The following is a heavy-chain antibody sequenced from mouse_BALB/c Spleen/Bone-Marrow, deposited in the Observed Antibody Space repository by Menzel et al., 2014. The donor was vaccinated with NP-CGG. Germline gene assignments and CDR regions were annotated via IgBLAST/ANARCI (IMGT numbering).Heavy chain of an antibody. V-gene: IGHV1-4*01. CDR2: INPSSGYT. Sequence: QVQLKQSGAELARPGASVKMSCKASGYTFTSYTMHWVKQRPGQGLEWIGYINPSSGYTNYNQKFKNKATLAADKSSSTAYMQRSSLTAEDSADYYCARRYDYAMDHWGQGTSVTVSS. CDR3: ARRYDYAMDH. D-gene: IGHD2-14*01. J-gene: IGHJ4*01. CDR1: GYTFTSYT.